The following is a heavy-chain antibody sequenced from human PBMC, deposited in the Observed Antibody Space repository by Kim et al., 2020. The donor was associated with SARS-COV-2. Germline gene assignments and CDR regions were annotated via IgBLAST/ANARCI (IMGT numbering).Heavy chain of an antibody. D-gene: IGHD6-13*01. J-gene: IGHJ4*02. CDR1: GFTFSSYA. V-gene: IGHV3-23*01. Sequence: GGSLRLSCAVSGFTFSSYAMTWVRQAPGKGLEWVSGISGSGGSTYYADSVKGRFTISRDNSKNTLYLQMNSLRAEDTAVYYCAKDPGIAAAGIYWGQGNLVTVSS. CDR3: AKDPGIAAAGIY. CDR2: ISGSGGST.